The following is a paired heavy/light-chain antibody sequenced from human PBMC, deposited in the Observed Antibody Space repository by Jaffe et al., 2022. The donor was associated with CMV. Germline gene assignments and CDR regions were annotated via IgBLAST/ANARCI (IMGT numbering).Heavy chain of an antibody. Sequence: EVQVVESGGGLVKTGESLRLSCAASGFTFRDAWMTWVRQAPGKGLEWVGRVKRKTDGGTTDYAAPVKGRFTISRDDSKNTLYLQMNGLKTEDTAVYYCAICRPTGGWFDPWGQGTLVTVSS. J-gene: IGHJ5*02. CDR3: AICRPTGGWFDP. CDR1: GFTFRDAW. V-gene: IGHV3-15*01. CDR2: VKRKTDGGTT. D-gene: IGHD3-16*01.
Light chain of an antibody. V-gene: IGLV3-25*03. Sequence: SYELTQPPSVSVSPGQTARITCSGDALAKQYAYWYQQKPGQAPVLVMYKDSERPSGIPARFSGSNSGTTVTLTISGVQADDEADYYCQSADSSDTYVVFGGGTKLTVL. CDR2: KDS. CDR3: QSADSSDTYVV. CDR1: ALAKQY. J-gene: IGLJ2*01.